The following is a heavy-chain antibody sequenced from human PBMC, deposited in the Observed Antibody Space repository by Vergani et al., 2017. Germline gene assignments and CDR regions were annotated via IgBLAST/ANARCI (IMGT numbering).Heavy chain of an antibody. D-gene: IGHD4-23*01. Sequence: QVQLVQSGAEVKKPGSSVKVSCKASGGPFSSYAISWVRQAPGQGLEWMGGIIPIFGTANYAQKFQGRVTITADESTSTAYMELSSLRSEDTAVYYCARVGGYGGNSGVDYWGQGTLVTVSS. CDR3: ARVGGYGGNSGVDY. V-gene: IGHV1-69*01. J-gene: IGHJ4*02. CDR2: IIPIFGTA. CDR1: GGPFSSYA.